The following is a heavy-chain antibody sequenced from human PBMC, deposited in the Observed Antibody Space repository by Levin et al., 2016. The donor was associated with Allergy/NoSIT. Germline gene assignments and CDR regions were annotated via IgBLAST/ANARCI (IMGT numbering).Heavy chain of an antibody. CDR2: IIPIFGIA. D-gene: IGHD5-12*01. J-gene: IGHJ6*02. CDR1: GGTFSSYA. Sequence: SVKVSCKASGGTFSSYAISWVRQAPGQGLEWMGGIIPIFGIANYAQKFQGRVTITAGKSTSTAYMELSSLRSEDTAVYYCAIGYSGYEGDKDYYYGMDVWGQGTTVTVSS. V-gene: IGHV1-69*10. CDR3: AIGYSGYEGDKDYYYGMDV.